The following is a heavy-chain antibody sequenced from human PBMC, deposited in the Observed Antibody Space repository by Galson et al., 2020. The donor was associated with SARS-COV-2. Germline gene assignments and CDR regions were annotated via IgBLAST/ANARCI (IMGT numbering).Heavy chain of an antibody. J-gene: IGHJ6*03. V-gene: IGHV1-18*04. CDR3: ARDGNLWDTAMVSSDYYMDV. D-gene: IGHD5-18*01. CDR1: GYTFTSYG. CDR2: ISAYNGNT. Sequence: GESLKISCKASGYTFTSYGISRVRPAPGQGLAWMGWISAYNGNTNYAQKLQGRVTMNTDTSTSTAYMELRSLRSDDTAVYYCARDGNLWDTAMVSSDYYMDVWGKGTTVTVSS.